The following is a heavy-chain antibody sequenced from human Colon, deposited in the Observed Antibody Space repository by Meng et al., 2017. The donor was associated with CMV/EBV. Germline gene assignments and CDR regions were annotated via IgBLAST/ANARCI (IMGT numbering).Heavy chain of an antibody. CDR2: INHSGST. Sequence: SETLSLTCAVYGGSFSGYYWSWIRQPPGKGLEWIGEINHSGSTNYNPSLKSRVTISVDTSKNQFSLKLSSVTAADTAVYYCARGGRKYGMDVWGQGTTVTVSS. V-gene: IGHV4-34*01. CDR3: ARGGRKYGMDV. CDR1: GGSFSGYY. J-gene: IGHJ6*02.